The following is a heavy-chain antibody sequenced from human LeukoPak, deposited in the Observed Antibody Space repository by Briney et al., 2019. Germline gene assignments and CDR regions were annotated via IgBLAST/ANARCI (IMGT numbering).Heavy chain of an antibody. J-gene: IGHJ6*02. CDR1: GFTVSSKD. D-gene: IGHD3-3*01. CDR3: TTDAPITIFGVPLDV. Sequence: PGGSLRLSCAASGFTVSSKDMSWARQAPGKGLEWVGRIKSKTDGGTTDYAAPVKGRFTISRDDSKNTLYLQMNSLKTEDTAVYYCTTDAPITIFGVPLDVWGQGTTVTVSS. CDR2: IKSKTDGGTT. V-gene: IGHV3-15*01.